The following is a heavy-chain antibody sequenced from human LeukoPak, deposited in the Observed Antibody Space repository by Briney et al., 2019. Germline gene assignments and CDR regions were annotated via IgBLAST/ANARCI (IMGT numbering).Heavy chain of an antibody. V-gene: IGHV3-64*01. CDR2: ISSNGGST. D-gene: IGHD3-22*01. Sequence: GGSLRLSCAASGFTFSSYGMSWVRQAPGKGLEWVSAISSNGGSTYYANSVKGRFTISRDNSKNTLYLQMGSLRAEDMAVYYCARGFSYYDSSGYLYWGQGTLVTVSS. CDR3: ARGFSYYDSSGYLY. J-gene: IGHJ4*02. CDR1: GFTFSSYG.